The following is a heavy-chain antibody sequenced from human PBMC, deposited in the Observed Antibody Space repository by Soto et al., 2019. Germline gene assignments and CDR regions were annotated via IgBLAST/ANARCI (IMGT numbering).Heavy chain of an antibody. CDR3: ARDLVPADFTYYYYGMDV. CDR2: IWYDGSNK. D-gene: IGHD2-2*01. Sequence: GGSLRLSCAASGFTFSSYGMHWVRQAPGKGLEWVAVIWYDGSNKYYADSVKGRFTISRDNSKNTLYLQMNSLRAEDTAVYYCARDLVPADFTYYYYGMDVWGQGTTVTVSS. V-gene: IGHV3-33*01. CDR1: GFTFSSYG. J-gene: IGHJ6*02.